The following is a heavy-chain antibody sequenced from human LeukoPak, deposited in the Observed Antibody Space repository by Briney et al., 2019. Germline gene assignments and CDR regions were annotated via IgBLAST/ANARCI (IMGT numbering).Heavy chain of an antibody. D-gene: IGHD7-27*01. CDR3: ARDVSALGPFDY. CDR2: ISYDGSNT. V-gene: IGHV3-30*03. J-gene: IGHJ4*02. CDR1: GFTFSSYG. Sequence: GGPLRLSCAASGFTFSSYGMHWVRQAPGKGLEWVAVISYDGSNTYYADSVKGRFTISRDNSKNTLYLQMNSLRAEDTAVYYCARDVSALGPFDYWGQGTLVTVSS.